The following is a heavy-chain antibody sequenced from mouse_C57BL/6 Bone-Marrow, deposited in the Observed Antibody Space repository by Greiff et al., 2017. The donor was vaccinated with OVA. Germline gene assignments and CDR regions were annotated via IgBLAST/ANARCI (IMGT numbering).Heavy chain of an antibody. V-gene: IGHV14-4*01. Sequence: EVQLQQSGAELVRPGASVKLSCTASGFNIKDDSMHWVKQRPEQGLEWIGWIDPENGDTEYASKFQGKATITADTSSNTAYLQLSSLTSEDTAVYYCTTPRSSFYAMDYWGQGTSVTVSS. CDR3: TTPRSSFYAMDY. CDR1: GFNIKDDS. CDR2: IDPENGDT. J-gene: IGHJ4*01. D-gene: IGHD1-1*01.